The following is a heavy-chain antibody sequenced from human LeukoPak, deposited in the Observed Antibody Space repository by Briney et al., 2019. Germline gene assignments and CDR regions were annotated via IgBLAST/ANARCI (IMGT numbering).Heavy chain of an antibody. J-gene: IGHJ4*02. CDR1: GDSISGYY. CDR3: ARHVKIPVAGFDY. Sequence: PSETLSLTCTVSGDSISGYYWSWIRQPPGKGLEWIGYINYSGFTKYNPSVKSRITLSVDTPKNQFSLNLTSVTAADTAIYYCARHVKIPVAGFDYWAREPQSPSPQ. D-gene: IGHD6-19*01. V-gene: IGHV4-59*08. CDR2: INYSGFT.